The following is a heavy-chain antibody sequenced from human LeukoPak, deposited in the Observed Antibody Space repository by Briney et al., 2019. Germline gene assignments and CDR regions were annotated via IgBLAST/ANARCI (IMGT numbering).Heavy chain of an antibody. V-gene: IGHV1-18*01. D-gene: IGHD2-2*01. CDR2: NSAYNGNT. CDR1: GYTLHRYG. CDR3: ARAKTTLCSRTSCYGEPFDY. Sequence: ASVPVSCQASGYTLHRYGISWVGQAPGQGREWMGWNSAYNGNTNYAQKLQRRVTMTTDTSTSTAYMELRSLRSDDTAVYYCARAKTTLCSRTSCYGEPFDYWGQGTLVTDSS. J-gene: IGHJ4*02.